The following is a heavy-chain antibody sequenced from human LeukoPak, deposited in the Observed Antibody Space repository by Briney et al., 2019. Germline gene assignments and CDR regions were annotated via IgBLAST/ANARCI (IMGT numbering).Heavy chain of an antibody. Sequence: GGSLRLSCAASGFTFSSYGMHWVRQAPGKGLEWVANIKQDGSEKYYVDSVKGRFTISRDNAKNSLYLQMNSLRAEDTAVYYCARDIYGYLDLWGRGTLVTVSS. J-gene: IGHJ2*01. D-gene: IGHD3-16*01. V-gene: IGHV3-7*01. CDR1: GFTFSSYG. CDR3: ARDIYGYLDL. CDR2: IKQDGSEK.